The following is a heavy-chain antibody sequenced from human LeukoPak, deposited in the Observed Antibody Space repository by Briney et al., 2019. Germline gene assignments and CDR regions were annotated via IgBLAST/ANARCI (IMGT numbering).Heavy chain of an antibody. CDR3: AKDSSGYYYDDYYFDY. CDR2: IYSGGST. D-gene: IGHD3-22*01. V-gene: IGHV3-66*02. CDR1: GFTVSSNY. J-gene: IGHJ4*02. Sequence: GGSLRLSCAASGFTVSSNYMSWVRQAPGKGLEWVSVIYSGGSTYYADSVKGRFTISRDNSKNTLYLQMNSLRAEDTAVYNCAKDSSGYYYDDYYFDYWGQGTLDTVSS.